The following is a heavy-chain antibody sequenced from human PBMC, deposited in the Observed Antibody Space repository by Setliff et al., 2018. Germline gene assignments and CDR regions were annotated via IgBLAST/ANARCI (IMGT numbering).Heavy chain of an antibody. CDR1: GYTFTGYY. Sequence: ASVKVSCKASGYTFTGYYMHWVRQAPGQGLEWMGWINPNSGGTNYAQKFQGRVTMTRDTSTSTAYMELSRLRSDDTAVYYCAKARLYYYGSGSYGYYYYMDVWGKGTTVTVSS. V-gene: IGHV1-2*02. CDR2: INPNSGGT. J-gene: IGHJ6*03. CDR3: AKARLYYYGSGSYGYYYYMDV. D-gene: IGHD3-10*01.